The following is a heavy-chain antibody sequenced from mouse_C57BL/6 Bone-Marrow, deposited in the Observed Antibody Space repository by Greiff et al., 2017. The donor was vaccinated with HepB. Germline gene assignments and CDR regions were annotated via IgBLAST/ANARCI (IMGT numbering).Heavy chain of an antibody. CDR3: ASETTVVAGGYAMDY. CDR2: IYPGDGDT. Sequence: LQQSGASVKISCKASGYAFSSYWMNWVKQRPGKGLEWIGQIYPGDGDTNYNGKFKGKATLTADKSSSTAYMQLSSLTSEDSAVYFCASETTVVAGGYAMDYWGQGTSVTVSS. V-gene: IGHV1-80*01. CDR1: GYAFSSYW. J-gene: IGHJ4*01. D-gene: IGHD1-1*01.